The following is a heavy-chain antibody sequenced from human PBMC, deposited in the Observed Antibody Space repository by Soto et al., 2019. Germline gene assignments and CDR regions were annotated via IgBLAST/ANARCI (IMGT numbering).Heavy chain of an antibody. J-gene: IGHJ6*02. CDR2: IYYSGST. V-gene: IGHV4-59*12. CDR3: ARGAAADTDYYYGMDV. D-gene: IGHD6-13*01. Sequence: SETLSLTCTVSGGSISSYYWSWIRQPPGKGLEWIGYIYYSGSTNYNPSLKSRVTISVDKSKNQFSLKLSSVTAADTAVYYCARGAAADTDYYYGMDVWGQGTTVTVSS. CDR1: GGSISSYY.